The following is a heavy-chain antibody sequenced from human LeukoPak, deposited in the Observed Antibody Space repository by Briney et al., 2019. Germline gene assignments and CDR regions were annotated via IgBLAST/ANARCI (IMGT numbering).Heavy chain of an antibody. CDR1: GFTFSSYS. V-gene: IGHV3-21*01. J-gene: IGHJ4*02. D-gene: IGHD1-26*01. CDR2: ISSSSSYI. Sequence: GGSLRLSCAASGFTFSSYSMNWVRQAPGKGLELVSSISSSSSYIYYADSVKGRFTISRDNAKNSLYLQMNSLRAEDTAVYYCAREPPRKVGATTDFDYWGQGTLVTVSS. CDR3: AREPPRKVGATTDFDY.